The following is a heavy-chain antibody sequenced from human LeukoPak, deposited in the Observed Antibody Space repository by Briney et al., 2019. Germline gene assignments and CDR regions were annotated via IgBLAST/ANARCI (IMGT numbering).Heavy chain of an antibody. D-gene: IGHD2-15*01. CDR1: GGSISSSDW. CDR2: IYYSGST. J-gene: IGHJ3*02. Sequence: SETLSLTCAVSGGSISSSDWWSWVRQPPGKGLEWIGSIYYSGSTYYNPSLKSRVTISVDTSKNQFSLKLSSVTAADTAVYYCARVRSCSGGSCRDAFDIWGQGTMVTVSS. CDR3: ARVRSCSGGSCRDAFDI. V-gene: IGHV4-39*01.